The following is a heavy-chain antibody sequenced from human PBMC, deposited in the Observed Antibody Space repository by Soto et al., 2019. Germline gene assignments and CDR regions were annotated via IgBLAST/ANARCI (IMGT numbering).Heavy chain of an antibody. Sequence: QVQLVQSGAEVKKPGASVKVSCKASGYTFTSYGISWVRQAPGQGLEWMGWISAYNGNTNYAQKLQGRVTMTTDTSTSTAYMELRSLRSDDTAVYYCAREQVVYSNYPPFDYYYYGMDVWGQGTTVTVSS. V-gene: IGHV1-18*01. CDR2: ISAYNGNT. CDR3: AREQVVYSNYPPFDYYYYGMDV. J-gene: IGHJ6*02. CDR1: GYTFTSYG. D-gene: IGHD4-4*01.